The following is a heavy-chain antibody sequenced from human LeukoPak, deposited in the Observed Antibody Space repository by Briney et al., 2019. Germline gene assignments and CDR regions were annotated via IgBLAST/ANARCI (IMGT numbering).Heavy chain of an antibody. V-gene: IGHV4-34*01. Sequence: SETLSLTCAVYGGSFSGYYWSWIRQPPGKGLEWIGEINHSGSTNYNPSLKSRVTISVDTSKNQFSLKLSSVTAADTAVYYCARDSGVVGPYYFDYWGQGTLVTVSS. CDR2: INHSGST. D-gene: IGHD6-25*01. CDR3: ARDSGVVGPYYFDY. J-gene: IGHJ4*02. CDR1: GGSFSGYY.